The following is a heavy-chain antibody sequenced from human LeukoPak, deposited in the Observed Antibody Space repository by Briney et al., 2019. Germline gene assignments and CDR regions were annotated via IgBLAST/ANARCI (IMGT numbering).Heavy chain of an antibody. CDR3: ATSRYYYDDGLVSWFDP. CDR2: FDPEDGET. Sequence: ASVKVSCKVSGYTLTELSMHWVRQAPGKGLEWMGGFDPEDGETIYAQKFQGRVTMTEDTSTDTAYMELSSLRSEDTAVYYCATSRYYYDDGLVSWFDPWGQGTLVTVSS. V-gene: IGHV1-24*01. D-gene: IGHD3-22*01. J-gene: IGHJ5*02. CDR1: GYTLTELS.